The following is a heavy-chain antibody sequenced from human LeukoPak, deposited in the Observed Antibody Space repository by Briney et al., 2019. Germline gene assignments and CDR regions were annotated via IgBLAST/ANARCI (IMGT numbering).Heavy chain of an antibody. CDR2: ISSSSSTI. CDR1: GFTFSSYS. V-gene: IGHV3-48*01. Sequence: GGSLRLSCAASGFTFSSYSMNWVRQAPGKGLEWVSYISSSSSTIYYADSVKGRFTISRDNAKNSLYLQMNSLRAEDTAVYYCARDARGIVGATWKFDNWGQGTLVTVSS. J-gene: IGHJ4*02. CDR3: ARDARGIVGATWKFDN. D-gene: IGHD1-26*01.